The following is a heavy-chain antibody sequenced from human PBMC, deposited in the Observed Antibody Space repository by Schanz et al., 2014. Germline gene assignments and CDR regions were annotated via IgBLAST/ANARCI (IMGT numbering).Heavy chain of an antibody. V-gene: IGHV3-23*01. CDR2: IGTSGGT. Sequence: EVQLLESGGGLVQPGGSLKLSCAASGLIFSNYVMSWVRQAPGKGLEWVSTIGTSGGTNYAESVKGRFTISRDNSKNTLYLQMNSLRAEDTAVYYCARIGGSVFDYWAQGTLVTVSS. CDR1: GLIFSNYV. D-gene: IGHD3-10*01. J-gene: IGHJ4*02. CDR3: ARIGGSVFDY.